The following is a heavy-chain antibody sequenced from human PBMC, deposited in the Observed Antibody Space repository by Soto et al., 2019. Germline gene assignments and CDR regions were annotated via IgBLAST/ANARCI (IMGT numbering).Heavy chain of an antibody. D-gene: IGHD6-6*01. V-gene: IGHV6-1*01. Sequence: SQTLALPCGISGDSVSSNSAACNFIRQSPSRGLEWLGRTYYRSKWYNDYAVSVKSRITINPDTSKNQFSLQLNSVTPEDTAVYYCARYSSSSPHYYYGMDVWGQGTTVTVSS. J-gene: IGHJ6*02. CDR2: TYYRSKWYN. CDR1: GDSVSSNSAA. CDR3: ARYSSSSPHYYYGMDV.